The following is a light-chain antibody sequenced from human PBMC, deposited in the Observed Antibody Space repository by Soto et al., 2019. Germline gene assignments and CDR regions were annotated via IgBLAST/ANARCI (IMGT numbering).Light chain of an antibody. CDR1: SANIGSNT. V-gene: IGLV1-44*01. J-gene: IGLJ2*01. CDR3: AAWDDSLNGPV. CDR2: SND. Sequence: QSVLTQLPSASGTPGQRVTISCSGSSANIGSNTVNWYQQLPGTGPKLLIYSNDQRPSGVPDRFSGSKSGTSASLAISGLQSEDEAHYYCAAWDDSLNGPVFGAGTKLTVL.